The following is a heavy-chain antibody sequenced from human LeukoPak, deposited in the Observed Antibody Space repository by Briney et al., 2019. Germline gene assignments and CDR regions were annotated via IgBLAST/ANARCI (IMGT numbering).Heavy chain of an antibody. CDR3: AKDATTYYYDSSGYHFDY. J-gene: IGHJ4*02. CDR1: GFTFSSYS. Sequence: PGGSLRLSCAASGFTFSSYSMNWVRQAPGKGLEWVSSISSSSSYIYYADSVKGRFTISRDNSKNTLYLQMNSLRAEDTAVYYCAKDATTYYYDSSGYHFDYWGQGTLVTVSS. D-gene: IGHD3-22*01. CDR2: ISSSSSYI. V-gene: IGHV3-21*01.